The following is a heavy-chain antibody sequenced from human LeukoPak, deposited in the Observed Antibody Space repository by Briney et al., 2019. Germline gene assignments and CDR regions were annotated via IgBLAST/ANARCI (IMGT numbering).Heavy chain of an antibody. Sequence: PEGSLRLSCAASGFTFSTYSMNWVRQAPGKGLEWLSYISSVTSTIYYADSVKGRFTISRDNAKNSLYLQMNSLRAEDTAVYYCASPMVATNKGDFDYWGQGTLVTVSS. CDR3: ASPMVATNKGDFDY. CDR1: GFTFSTYS. D-gene: IGHD5-12*01. CDR2: ISSVTSTI. J-gene: IGHJ4*02. V-gene: IGHV3-48*01.